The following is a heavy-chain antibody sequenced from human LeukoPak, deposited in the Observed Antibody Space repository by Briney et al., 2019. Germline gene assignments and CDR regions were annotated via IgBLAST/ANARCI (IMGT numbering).Heavy chain of an antibody. J-gene: IGHJ3*02. D-gene: IGHD6-13*01. Sequence: SDTLSLTCTVSGGSISSSSYYWGWIRQPPGKGLEWIGSIYYSGSTYYNPSLKSRVTISVDTSKNQFSLQLSSVTAADTAVYYCARHSRGLYSSSWFAFDIWGQGTMVTVSS. V-gene: IGHV4-39*01. CDR2: IYYSGST. CDR1: GGSISSSSYY. CDR3: ARHSRGLYSSSWFAFDI.